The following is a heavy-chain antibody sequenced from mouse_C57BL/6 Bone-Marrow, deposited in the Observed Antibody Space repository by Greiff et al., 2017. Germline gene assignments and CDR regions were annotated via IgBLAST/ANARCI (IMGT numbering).Heavy chain of an antibody. CDR3: AKGPPYGDYFDY. V-gene: IGHV2-5*01. Sequence: VQLQQSGPGLVQPSQSLSITCTVSGFSFTSYGVHWVRQSPGKGLEWLGVIWRGGSTDYNAAFMSRLSITKDTSKSQVFFKMNSLQADDTAIYYCAKGPPYGDYFDYWGQGTTLTVSS. J-gene: IGHJ2*01. CDR1: GFSFTSYG. D-gene: IGHD2-10*02. CDR2: IWRGGST.